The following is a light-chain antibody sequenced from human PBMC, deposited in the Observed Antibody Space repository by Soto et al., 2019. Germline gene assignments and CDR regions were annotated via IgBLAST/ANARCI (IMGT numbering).Light chain of an antibody. CDR2: DAS. CDR3: QQRGGWPPT. J-gene: IGKJ4*01. Sequence: EIVLTQSPATLSLSPGERATLSCRASQSVSTYLAWYQQKPGQAPRLLIYDASKRATGIPARFSGSGSGTDFTLTISSLEPEDFGFYYCQQRGGWPPTFGGGTKVDI. CDR1: QSVSTY. V-gene: IGKV3-11*01.